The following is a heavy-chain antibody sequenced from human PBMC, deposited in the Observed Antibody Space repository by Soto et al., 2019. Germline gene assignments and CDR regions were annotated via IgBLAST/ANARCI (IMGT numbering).Heavy chain of an antibody. J-gene: IGHJ4*02. CDR3: AKGPQIVVVVAATFDY. Sequence: GGSLRLSCAASGFTFSSYAMSWVRQAPGKGLEWVSAISGSGGSTYYADSVKGRFTISRDNSKNTLYLQMNSLRAEDTAVYYCAKGPQIVVVVAATFDYWGQGTLVTVSS. V-gene: IGHV3-23*01. CDR1: GFTFSSYA. D-gene: IGHD2-15*01. CDR2: ISGSGGST.